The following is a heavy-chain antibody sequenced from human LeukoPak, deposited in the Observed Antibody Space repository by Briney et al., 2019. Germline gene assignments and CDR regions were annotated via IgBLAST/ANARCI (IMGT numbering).Heavy chain of an antibody. J-gene: IGHJ3*02. CDR1: GFTFSDYY. D-gene: IGHD1-26*01. CDR2: ISSSSNTI. Sequence: GGSLRLSCAASGFTFSDYYMSWIRQAPGKGLEWVSYISSSSNTIYYADSVKGRFTISRDNAKNSPYLQMNSLRAEDTAVYYCARGLSGSYLTRGVFDIWGQGTMVTVSS. V-gene: IGHV3-11*04. CDR3: ARGLSGSYLTRGVFDI.